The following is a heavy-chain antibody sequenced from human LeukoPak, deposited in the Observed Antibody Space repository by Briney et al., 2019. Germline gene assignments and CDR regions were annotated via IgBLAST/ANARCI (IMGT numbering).Heavy chain of an antibody. CDR3: ARDEAITGTTFYYYGMDV. D-gene: IGHD1-20*01. Sequence: GGSLRLSCAASGFTFSSYSMNWVRQAPGKGLEWVSSISSSSSYIYYADSVKGRFTISRDNAKNSLYLQMNSLRAEDTAVYYCARDEAITGTTFYYYGMDVWGQETTVTVSS. V-gene: IGHV3-21*01. CDR1: GFTFSSYS. CDR2: ISSSSSYI. J-gene: IGHJ6*02.